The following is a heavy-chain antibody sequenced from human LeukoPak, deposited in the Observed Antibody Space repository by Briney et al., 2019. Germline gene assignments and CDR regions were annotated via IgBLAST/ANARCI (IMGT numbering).Heavy chain of an antibody. Sequence: GESLKISCAASGLTFSGSAMHWVRQASGKGREWVGRIRSKANNYATSYAASVSGRFTISRDDSKNTAYLQMNSLKTEDTAVYYCTRNVGVYEPFDYWGQGILVTVSS. CDR1: GLTFSGSA. J-gene: IGHJ4*02. CDR2: IRSKANNYAT. V-gene: IGHV3-73*01. CDR3: TRNVGVYEPFDY. D-gene: IGHD5/OR15-5a*01.